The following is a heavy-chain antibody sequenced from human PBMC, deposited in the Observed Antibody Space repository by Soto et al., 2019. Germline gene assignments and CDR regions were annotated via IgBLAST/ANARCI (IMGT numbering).Heavy chain of an antibody. Sequence: QVQLVESGGGVVQPGRSLRLSCAASGFSFSHYGMHWVRQAPGRGLEWVAVISYDGNNRYYLDSVKGRFTISRDNPKNTPFLQMNSLKGEDTAVYYCAKERDNTGYPLDYWGQGTLVTVSS. D-gene: IGHD3-22*01. CDR1: GFSFSHYG. CDR3: AKERDNTGYPLDY. CDR2: ISYDGNNR. J-gene: IGHJ4*02. V-gene: IGHV3-30*18.